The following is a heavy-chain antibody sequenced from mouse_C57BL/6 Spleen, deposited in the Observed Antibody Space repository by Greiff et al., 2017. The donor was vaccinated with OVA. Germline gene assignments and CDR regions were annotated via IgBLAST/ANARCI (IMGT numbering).Heavy chain of an antibody. CDR2: IDPETGGT. J-gene: IGHJ2*01. Sequence: VQLKESGAELVRPGASVTLSCKASGYTFTDYEMHWVKQTPVHGLEWIGAIDPETGGTAYNQKFKGKAILTADKSSSTAYMELRSLTSEDSAVYYCTRGRLLPFDYWGQGTTLTVSS. V-gene: IGHV1-15*01. D-gene: IGHD2-3*01. CDR1: GYTFTDYE. CDR3: TRGRLLPFDY.